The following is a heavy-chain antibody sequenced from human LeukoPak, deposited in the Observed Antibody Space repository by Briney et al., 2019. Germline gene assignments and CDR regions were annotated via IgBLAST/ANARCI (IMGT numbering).Heavy chain of an antibody. Sequence: KPSETLSLTCTVSGGSISSYYWSWIRQPPGKGLEWIGYIYYSGSTNYNPSLESRVTISVDTSKNQFSLKLSSVTAADTAVYYCARDQRLWFGELSKNHAFDIWGQGTMVTVSS. CDR3: ARDQRLWFGELSKNHAFDI. D-gene: IGHD3-10*01. CDR2: IYYSGST. V-gene: IGHV4-59*12. J-gene: IGHJ3*02. CDR1: GGSISSYY.